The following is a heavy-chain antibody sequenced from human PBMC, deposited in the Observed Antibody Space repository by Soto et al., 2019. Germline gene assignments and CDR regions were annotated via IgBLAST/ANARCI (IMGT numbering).Heavy chain of an antibody. CDR1: GYTISGYY. D-gene: IGHD2-2*02. CDR2: INPNSGGT. J-gene: IGHJ6*02. CDR3: ARSLTEGYCTITGCYTRPLYGMDV. Sequence: GASVKVSCKASGYTISGYYIHSLRQAPGQRLEWMGWINPNSGGTNYAQKFQGRVTVTRDTPTSTAYMELSRLTSGDTAVYYCARSLTEGYCTITGCYTRPLYGMDVWGQGTTVTVSS. V-gene: IGHV1-2*02.